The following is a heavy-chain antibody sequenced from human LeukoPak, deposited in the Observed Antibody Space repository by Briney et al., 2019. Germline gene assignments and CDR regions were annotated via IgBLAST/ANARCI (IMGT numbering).Heavy chain of an antibody. J-gene: IGHJ6*03. CDR3: ARGARGDYYHYYIDV. Sequence: ASVKVSCKASGYTFTSYGISWVRQAPGQGLEWMGWISAYNGNTNYAQKLQGRVTMTTDTSTSTAYMDLSSLRFEDTAVYYCARGARGDYYHYYIDVWGNGTTVTISS. CDR2: ISAYNGNT. V-gene: IGHV1-18*01. CDR1: GYTFTSYG.